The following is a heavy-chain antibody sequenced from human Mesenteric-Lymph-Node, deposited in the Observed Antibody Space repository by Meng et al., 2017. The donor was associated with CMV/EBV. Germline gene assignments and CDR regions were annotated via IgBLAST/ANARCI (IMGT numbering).Heavy chain of an antibody. J-gene: IGHJ3*02. CDR3: ARRATVSYDAFDI. D-gene: IGHD4-17*01. CDR1: GYSFTNYW. Sequence: GESLKISCKAAGYSFTNYWIGWVRRTPGKGLECLGIIYPGDSDTRYSPSFQGQVTISADKSISTAYLQWSSLKASDTAIYYCARRATVSYDAFDIWGQGTMVTVSS. CDR2: IYPGDSDT. V-gene: IGHV5-51*01.